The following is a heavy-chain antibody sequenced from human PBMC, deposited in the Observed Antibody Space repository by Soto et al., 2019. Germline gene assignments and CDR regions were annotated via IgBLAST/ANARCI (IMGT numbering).Heavy chain of an antibody. J-gene: IGHJ6*02. CDR1: GYTCTDYW. V-gene: IGHV5-10-1*01. CDR3: ARARSIPFFGVVGFKRDV. D-gene: IGHD3-3*01. Sequence: GESLKISCKGSGYTCTDYWINWVRQMPGKGLEWMGRIDPSDSYTKYSPSFQGHVTISADKSISTAYLEWSSLEASDTAMYYWARARSIPFFGVVGFKRDVWGQGTTVTVS. CDR2: IDPSDSYT.